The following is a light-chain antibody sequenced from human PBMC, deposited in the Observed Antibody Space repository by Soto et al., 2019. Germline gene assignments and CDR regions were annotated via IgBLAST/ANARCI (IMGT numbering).Light chain of an antibody. CDR3: RSFTTSXTYV. CDR2: EVN. J-gene: IGLJ1*01. V-gene: IGLV2-14*01. Sequence: QSSLAQPASVLGSPGQSITISCTGTSSDICAYNYFSWYQQYPGISPKLRIYEVNNRPSGFCNRFAGSKSGNTASLTISGLQAEDAADYYCRSFTTSXTYVLGAGSKVXV. CDR1: SSDICAYNY.